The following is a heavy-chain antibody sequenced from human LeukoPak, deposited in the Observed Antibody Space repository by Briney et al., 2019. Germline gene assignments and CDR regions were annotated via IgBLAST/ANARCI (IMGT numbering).Heavy chain of an antibody. CDR2: IIPIFGAA. V-gene: IGHV1-69*05. Sequence: VASVKVSCKASGGTFSSYAISWVRQAPGQGLEWMGGIIPIFGAANYAQKFQGRVTITTDESTSTAYMELSSLRSEDTAVYYCARPSGSSWYTEYFQHWGQGTLATVSS. CDR1: GGTFSSYA. J-gene: IGHJ1*01. D-gene: IGHD6-13*01. CDR3: ARPSGSSWYTEYFQH.